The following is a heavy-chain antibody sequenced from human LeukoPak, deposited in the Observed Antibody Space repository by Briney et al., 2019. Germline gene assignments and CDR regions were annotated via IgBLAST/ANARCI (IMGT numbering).Heavy chain of an antibody. J-gene: IGHJ3*02. Sequence: GGSLRLSCAASGFTFSDYYMSWIRQAPGKGLEWVSYISSSGSTIYYADSVKGRFTISRDNAKNSLYLQMNSLRAEDTAVYYCARDPTYYDFWSGYYRGLGAFDIWGQGTMVTVSP. CDR3: ARDPTYYDFWSGYYRGLGAFDI. V-gene: IGHV3-11*01. D-gene: IGHD3-3*01. CDR2: ISSSGSTI. CDR1: GFTFSDYY.